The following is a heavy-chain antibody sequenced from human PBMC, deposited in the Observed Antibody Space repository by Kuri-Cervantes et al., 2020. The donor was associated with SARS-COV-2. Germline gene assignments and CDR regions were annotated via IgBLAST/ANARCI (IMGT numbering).Heavy chain of an antibody. CDR1: GFTFSDYY. D-gene: IGHD5-12*01. J-gene: IGHJ4*02. Sequence: GESLKISCAASGFTFSDYYMSWIRQAPGKGLEWVSYISSSGSTIYYADSVKGRFTITRDNAKNSLYLQMNSLRAEVTAVYYGAKETTRVGYDYWGQGTLVTVSS. V-gene: IGHV3-11*04. CDR2: ISSSGSTI. CDR3: AKETTRVGYDY.